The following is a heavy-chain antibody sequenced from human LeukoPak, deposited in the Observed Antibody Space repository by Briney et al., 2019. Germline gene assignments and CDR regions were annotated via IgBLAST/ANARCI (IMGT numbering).Heavy chain of an antibody. Sequence: GGSLRLSCALSGFTLSSYAMSWVRQAPGEGLEWVSTFTGSGGNAYYADSVKGRFIITRDNSKNTLYLQMNSLRAEDTAVYYCAKSRFNSGSYYDFDFWGQGTLVTVSS. CDR1: GFTLSSYA. D-gene: IGHD1-26*01. CDR2: FTGSGGNA. CDR3: AKSRFNSGSYYDFDF. J-gene: IGHJ4*02. V-gene: IGHV3-23*01.